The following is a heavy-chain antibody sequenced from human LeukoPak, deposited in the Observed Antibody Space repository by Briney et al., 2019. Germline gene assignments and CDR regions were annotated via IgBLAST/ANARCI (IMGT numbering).Heavy chain of an antibody. CDR2: IYTSGST. CDR3: ARAGGYCSSTSCYGFRFDP. V-gene: IGHV4-61*02. J-gene: IGHJ5*02. CDR1: GGSISSGSYY. Sequence: PSQTLSLTCTVSGGSISSGSYYWSWIRQPAGKGLGWIGRIYTSGSTNYNPSLKSRVTISVDTSKNQFSLKLSSVTAADTAVYYCARAGGYCSSTSCYGFRFDPWGQGTLVTVSS. D-gene: IGHD2-2*01.